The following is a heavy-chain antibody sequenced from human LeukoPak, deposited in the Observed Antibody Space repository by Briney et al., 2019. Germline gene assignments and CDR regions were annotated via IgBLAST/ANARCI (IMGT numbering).Heavy chain of an antibody. CDR1: GDSVSSNS. Sequence: SQTLSLTCAIFGDSVSSNSWNWIRQSPSRGLEWLGRTYYKSKWFHDYAVSVESRIIINPDTSKNQFTLQLNSVTPEDTALYYCVRDQSWTNGFDIWGQGTMVTVSS. D-gene: IGHD3/OR15-3a*01. V-gene: IGHV6-1*01. CDR2: TYYKSKWFH. J-gene: IGHJ3*02. CDR3: VRDQSWTNGFDI.